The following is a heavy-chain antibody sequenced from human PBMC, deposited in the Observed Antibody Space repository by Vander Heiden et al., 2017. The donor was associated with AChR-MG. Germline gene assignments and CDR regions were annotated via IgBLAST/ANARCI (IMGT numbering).Heavy chain of an antibody. Sequence: EVQLVESGGGSVQPGGSLGLSCAASGFTFGSHWMGWVRQAPGKGLEWVATRKKDEGEKYYVDSVKGRFTISRDNAKNSLYLQMNSLRAADTAVYYCARGGGAIIWGAPDYWGQGTLVTVSS. J-gene: IGHJ4*02. V-gene: IGHV3-7*01. D-gene: IGHD3-16*01. CDR1: GFTFGSHW. CDR2: RKKDEGEK. CDR3: ARGGGAIIWGAPDY.